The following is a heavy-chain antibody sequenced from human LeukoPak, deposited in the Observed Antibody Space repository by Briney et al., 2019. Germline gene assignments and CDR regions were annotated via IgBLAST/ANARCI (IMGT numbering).Heavy chain of an antibody. CDR1: GYTFTSYD. CDR2: MNPNSGNT. CDR3: ARGRLGYCSSTSCYHDAFDI. Sequence: ASVKVSCKASGYTFTSYDINWVRQATGQGLEWMGWMNPNSGNTGYAQKFQGRVTMTRNTSISTAYMELSSLRSEDTAVYYCARGRLGYCSSTSCYHDAFDIWGQGTMVTVSS. D-gene: IGHD2-2*01. J-gene: IGHJ3*02. V-gene: IGHV1-8*02.